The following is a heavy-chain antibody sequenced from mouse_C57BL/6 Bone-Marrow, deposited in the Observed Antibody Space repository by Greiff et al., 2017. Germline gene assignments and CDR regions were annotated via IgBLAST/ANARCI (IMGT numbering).Heavy chain of an antibody. Sequence: EVKLVESEGGLVQPGSSMKLSCTASGFTFSDYYMAWVRQVPEKGLEWVANINSDGSSTYYLDSLKSRFIISRDNAKNILYLQMRSLKSEDTATYYCAMYNYGSRSFFDYWGQGTTLTVSS. D-gene: IGHD1-1*01. CDR1: GFTFSDYY. J-gene: IGHJ2*01. CDR2: INSDGSST. V-gene: IGHV5-16*01. CDR3: AMYNYGSRSFFDY.